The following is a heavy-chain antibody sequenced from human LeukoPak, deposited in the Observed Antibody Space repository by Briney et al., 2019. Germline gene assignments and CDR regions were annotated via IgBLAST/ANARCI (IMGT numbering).Heavy chain of an antibody. V-gene: IGHV5-51*01. CDR2: IYPGDSDT. D-gene: IGHD3-9*01. J-gene: IGHJ4*02. Sequence: GESLKISCKGSGYSFTSYWIGWVRQMPGKGLEWMGIIYPGDSDTRYSPSFQGQVTISAEKSISTAYLQWSSLKASDTATYYCARQSYDILTGSRTDYFDYWGQGTLVTVSS. CDR1: GYSFTSYW. CDR3: ARQSYDILTGSRTDYFDY.